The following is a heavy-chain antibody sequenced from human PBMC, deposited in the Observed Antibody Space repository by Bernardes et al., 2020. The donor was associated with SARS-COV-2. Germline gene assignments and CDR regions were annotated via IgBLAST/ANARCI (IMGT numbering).Heavy chain of an antibody. V-gene: IGHV3-72*01. CDR2: SRGKGDSYTT. J-gene: IGHJ6*02. CDR3: AKCVQGSYAMDV. Sequence: GGSLRLSCAASGFTFSDHYMDWVRQAPGKGLEWVGRSRGKGDSYTTEYAASVRGRFTISRDDSKNSVYLEMNSLKAEDTAIYYCAKCVQGSYAMDVWGQGTTVTVS. CDR1: GFTFSDHY. D-gene: IGHD1-1*01.